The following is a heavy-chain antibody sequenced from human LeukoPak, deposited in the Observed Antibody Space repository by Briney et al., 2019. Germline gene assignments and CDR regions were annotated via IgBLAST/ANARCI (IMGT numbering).Heavy chain of an antibody. Sequence: GGSLRLSCAASGFTFGSYSMNWVRQAPGKGLEWVSSISSSSSYIYYADSVKGRFTISRDNAKNSLYLQMNSLRAEDTAVYYCARDGSITMIVVVITPPDYWGQGTLVTVSS. CDR3: ARDGSITMIVVVITPPDY. CDR1: GFTFGSYS. CDR2: ISSSSSYI. V-gene: IGHV3-21*01. J-gene: IGHJ4*02. D-gene: IGHD3-22*01.